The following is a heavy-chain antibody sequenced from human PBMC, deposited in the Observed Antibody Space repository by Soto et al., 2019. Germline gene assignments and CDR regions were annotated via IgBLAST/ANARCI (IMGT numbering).Heavy chain of an antibody. CDR1: GGSISDNDYY. CDR3: ASRHSSPYFEY. J-gene: IGHJ4*02. D-gene: IGHD6-13*01. CDR2: ISYSGST. Sequence: SETLSLTCTVSGGSISDNDYYWSWIRQPPGKGLEWIGYISYSGSTYYNPSLKSRVTISVDTSKNQFSLKLNSVTAADTAVYYCASRHSSPYFEYWGQGTLVTVSS. V-gene: IGHV4-30-4*08.